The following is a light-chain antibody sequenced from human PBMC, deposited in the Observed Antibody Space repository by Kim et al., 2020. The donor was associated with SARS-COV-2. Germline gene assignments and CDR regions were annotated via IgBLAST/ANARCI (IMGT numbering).Light chain of an antibody. CDR3: QQYGSSLL. CDR1: QSVSSSY. CDR2: GAS. Sequence: LSPGERATRSCRASQSVSSSYLAWYQQKPGQAPRLLIYGASSRATGTPDRFSGSGSGTDFTLTISRLEPEDFAVYYCQQYGSSLLFGGGTKVDIK. J-gene: IGKJ4*01. V-gene: IGKV3-20*01.